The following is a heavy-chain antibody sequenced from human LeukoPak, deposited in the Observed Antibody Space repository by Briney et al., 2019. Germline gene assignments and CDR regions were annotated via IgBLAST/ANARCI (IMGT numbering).Heavy chain of an antibody. CDR2: IYYSGST. CDR3: ARLNNSSSWYFGEYFQH. Sequence: SETLSLTCTVSGGSISSSSYYWGWIRQPPGNGLEWIGRIYYSGSTYYNPSLKSRVTISVDTSKNQLSLKLSSVTAADTAVYYCARLNNSSSWYFGEYFQHWGQGTLVTVSS. D-gene: IGHD6-13*01. CDR1: GGSISSSSYY. J-gene: IGHJ1*01. V-gene: IGHV4-39*01.